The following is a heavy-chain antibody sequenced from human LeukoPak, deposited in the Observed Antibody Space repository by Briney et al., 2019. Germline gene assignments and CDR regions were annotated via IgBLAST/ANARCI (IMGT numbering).Heavy chain of an antibody. V-gene: IGHV4-4*02. CDR1: GGSISSSNW. CDR2: IYHSGST. J-gene: IGHJ4*02. CDR3: ARLVWAYSSSPGRTATFDY. D-gene: IGHD6-6*01. Sequence: SGTLSLTCAVSGGSISSSNWWSWVRQPPGKGLEWIGEIYHSGSTYYNPSLKSRVTISVDTSKNQFSLKLSSVTAADTAVYYCARLVWAYSSSPGRTATFDYWGQGTLVTVSS.